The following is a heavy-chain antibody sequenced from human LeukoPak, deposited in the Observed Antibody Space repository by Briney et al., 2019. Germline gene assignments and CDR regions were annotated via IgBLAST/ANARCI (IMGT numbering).Heavy chain of an antibody. CDR1: GYTFTSYG. CDR2: ISAYNGNT. D-gene: IGHD2-2*01. J-gene: IGHJ6*04. V-gene: IGHV1-18*04. CDR3: TRHIVVVPAAAGAGMDV. Sequence: ASVKVSCKASGYTFTSYGISWVRQARGQGLEWMGWISAYNGNTNYAQKLQGRVTMTTDTSTSTAYMELRSLRPDDTAVYYCTRHIVVVPAAAGAGMDVWGKGTTVTVSS.